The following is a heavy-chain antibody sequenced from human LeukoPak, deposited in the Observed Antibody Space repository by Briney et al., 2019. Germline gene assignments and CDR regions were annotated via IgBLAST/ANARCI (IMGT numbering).Heavy chain of an antibody. CDR2: TSSSGGNT. D-gene: IGHD2-15*01. CDR3: AKDGNSEIYSPIVY. Sequence: PGGSLRLSCAASGFTFSSYAMSWVRQAPGEGLEWVSVTSSSGGNTYYADSVKGRFTISRDNSKNTLYLQMNSLRDEDTAVYYCAKDGNSEIYSPIVYWGQGTLVTVSS. J-gene: IGHJ4*02. CDR1: GFTFSSYA. V-gene: IGHV3-23*01.